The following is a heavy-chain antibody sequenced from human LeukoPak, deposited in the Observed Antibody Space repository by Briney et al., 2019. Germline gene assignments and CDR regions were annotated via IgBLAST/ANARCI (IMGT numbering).Heavy chain of an antibody. Sequence: ALVKVSCKASGYTFTSYDINWVRQATGQGLEWTGWMNPNSGNTGYAQKFQGRVTMTRNTSISTAYMELSSLRSEDTAVYYCARGVSDILTGYRLHPWGQGTLVTVSS. V-gene: IGHV1-8*01. J-gene: IGHJ5*02. CDR2: MNPNSGNT. D-gene: IGHD3-9*01. CDR1: GYTFTSYD. CDR3: ARGVSDILTGYRLHP.